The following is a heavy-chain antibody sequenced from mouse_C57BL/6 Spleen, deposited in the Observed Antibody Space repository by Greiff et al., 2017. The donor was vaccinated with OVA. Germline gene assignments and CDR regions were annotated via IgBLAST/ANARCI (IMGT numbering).Heavy chain of an antibody. CDR1: GFSLSTSGMG. Sequence: QVTLKESGPGILQSSQTLSLTCSFSGFSLSTSGMGVSWIRQPSGKGLEWLAHIYWDDDKRYNPSLKSRLTISKDTSRNQVFLKITSVDTADTATYYCARREGGPFAYWGQGTLVTVSA. J-gene: IGHJ3*01. CDR2: IYWDDDK. V-gene: IGHV8-12*01. D-gene: IGHD1-1*02. CDR3: ARREGGPFAY.